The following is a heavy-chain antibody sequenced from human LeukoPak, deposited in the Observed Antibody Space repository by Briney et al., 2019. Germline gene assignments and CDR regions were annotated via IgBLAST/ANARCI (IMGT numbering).Heavy chain of an antibody. V-gene: IGHV3-48*03. CDR1: GFTFSSYE. Sequence: GGSLRLSCAASGFTFSSYEMNWVRHAPGKGLEWVSYISSSGSTIYYADSVKGRFTISRDNAKNSLYLQMNSLTAADTALYFCARVNMIRGVIDYWGQGTLVTVSS. D-gene: IGHD3-10*01. CDR2: ISSSGSTI. J-gene: IGHJ4*02. CDR3: ARVNMIRGVIDY.